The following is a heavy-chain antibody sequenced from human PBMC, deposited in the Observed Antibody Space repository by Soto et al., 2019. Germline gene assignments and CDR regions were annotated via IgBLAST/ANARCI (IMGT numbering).Heavy chain of an antibody. CDR3: AREYGAGSYSSYYYGMDV. CDR1: GGSVSSGSYY. J-gene: IGHJ6*02. V-gene: IGHV4-61*01. Sequence: SETLSLTCTVSGGSVSSGSYYWSWIRQPPGKGLEWIGYIYYSGSTNYNPSLKSRVTISVDTSKNQFSLKLRSVTAADTAVYYCAREYGAGSYSSYYYGMDVWGQGTTVTVSS. D-gene: IGHD3-10*01. CDR2: IYYSGST.